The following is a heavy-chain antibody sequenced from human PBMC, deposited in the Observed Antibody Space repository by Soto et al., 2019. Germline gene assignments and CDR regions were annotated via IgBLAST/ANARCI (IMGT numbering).Heavy chain of an antibody. CDR2: IIPIFGTA. D-gene: IGHD2-15*01. CDR3: ASEYCSGGSCYSEYYYYYYGMDG. V-gene: IGHV1-69*13. J-gene: IGHJ6*02. Sequence: SVKVSCKASGGTFSSYAISWVRQAPGQGLEWMGGIIPIFGTANYAQKFQGRVTITADESTSTAYMELSSLRSEDTAVYYCASEYCSGGSCYSEYYYYYYGMDGWGQGTTVTVSS. CDR1: GGTFSSYA.